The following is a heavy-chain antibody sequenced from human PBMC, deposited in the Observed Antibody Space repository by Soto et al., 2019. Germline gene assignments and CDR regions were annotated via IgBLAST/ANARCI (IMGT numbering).Heavy chain of an antibody. CDR2: IYYSGST. CDR1: GCSISSGDYY. J-gene: IGHJ6*02. D-gene: IGHD1-1*01. CDR3: ARVVHQGYYGMDV. Sequence: PXETLSLTCTVAGCSISSGDYYWSWIRQPPGKGLEWIGYIYYSGSTYYNPSLKSRVTISVDTSKNQFSLKLSSVTAADTAVYYCARVVHQGYYGMDVWGQGTTVTVSS. V-gene: IGHV4-30-4*01.